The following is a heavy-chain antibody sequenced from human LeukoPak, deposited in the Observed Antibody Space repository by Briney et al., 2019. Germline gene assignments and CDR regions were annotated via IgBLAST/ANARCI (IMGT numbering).Heavy chain of an antibody. Sequence: SETLSLTCTVSGGSISSYYWSWIRQPPGKGLEWIGYIYYSGSTNYNPSLKSRVTISVDTSKNQFSLKLSSVTAADTAVYYCAREIRYCSGGSCYRRSDIWGQGTMVTVSS. J-gene: IGHJ3*02. CDR3: AREIRYCSGGSCYRRSDI. V-gene: IGHV4-59*01. CDR2: IYYSGST. D-gene: IGHD2-15*01. CDR1: GGSISSYY.